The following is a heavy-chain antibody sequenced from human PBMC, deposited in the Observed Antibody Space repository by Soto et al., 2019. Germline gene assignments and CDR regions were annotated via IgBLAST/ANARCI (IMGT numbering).Heavy chain of an antibody. CDR2: ISGSGGST. D-gene: IGHD2-2*01. J-gene: IGHJ3*02. CDR1: GFTFSSYA. V-gene: IGHV3-23*01. Sequence: GGSLRLSCAASGFTFSSYAMSWVRQAPGKGLEWVSAISGSGGSTYYADSVTGRFTISRDNSKNTLYLQMNSLRAEVTAVDDCAKAPGGFGKDQLLFAFDIWGQGTMVTVSS. CDR3: AKAPGGFGKDQLLFAFDI.